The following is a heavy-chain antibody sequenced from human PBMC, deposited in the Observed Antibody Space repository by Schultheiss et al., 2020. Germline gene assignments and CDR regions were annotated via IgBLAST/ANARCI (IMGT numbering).Heavy chain of an antibody. D-gene: IGHD6-6*01. V-gene: IGHV3-11*04. CDR3: ARDCIDDASSSHPCYGMDV. J-gene: IGHJ6*04. CDR2: ISSSGSTI. CDR1: GFTFSDYY. Sequence: GGSLRLSCAASGFTFSDYYMSWIRQAPGKGLEWVSYISSSGSTIYYADSVKGRFTISRDSAKDSLYLQMHSLRAEDTAMYYCARDCIDDASSSHPCYGMDVWGKGTTVTVSS.